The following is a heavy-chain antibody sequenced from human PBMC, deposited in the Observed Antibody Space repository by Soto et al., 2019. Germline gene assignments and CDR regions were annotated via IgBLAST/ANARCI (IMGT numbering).Heavy chain of an antibody. Sequence: PSETLSLTGGVSGYAISSGYYCGWVRQPPGKGREWIATISHSRSTYYKPSLKSRVTISVDTSKSQFSLKVTSVTAADTAVYYCARISGLTAVRGVSIMFDYWGQGTLVTVSS. CDR3: ARISGLTAVRGVSIMFDY. D-gene: IGHD3-10*01. J-gene: IGHJ4*02. CDR2: ISHSRST. V-gene: IGHV4-38-2*01. CDR1: GYAISSGYY.